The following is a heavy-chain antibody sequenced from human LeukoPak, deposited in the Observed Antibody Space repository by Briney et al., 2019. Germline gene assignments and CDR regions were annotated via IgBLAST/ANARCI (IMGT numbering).Heavy chain of an antibody. J-gene: IGHJ5*02. V-gene: IGHV1-8*01. CDR3: ARSAGYDFWSGSPYNWFDP. Sequence: EASVKVSFKASGYTFTSYDINWVRQATGQGLEWMGWMNPNSGNTGYAKKFQGRVTMTRNTSISTAYMELSSLRSEDTAVYYCARSAGYDFWSGSPYNWFDPWGQGTLVTVSS. CDR2: MNPNSGNT. D-gene: IGHD3-3*01. CDR1: GYTFTSYD.